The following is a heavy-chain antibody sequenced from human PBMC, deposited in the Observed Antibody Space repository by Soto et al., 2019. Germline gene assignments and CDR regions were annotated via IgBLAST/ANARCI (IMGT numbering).Heavy chain of an antibody. CDR1: GYTFTSYA. D-gene: IGHD6-13*01. J-gene: IGHJ4*02. CDR3: ARGKKDSSWYVLFDY. CDR2: INAGNGNT. Sequence: QVQLVQSGAEVKKPGASVKVSCKASGYTFTSYAMHWVRQAPGQRLEWIGWINAGNGNTKYSQKFQGRVTITRDTSASTAYMELSSLRSEDTAVYYCARGKKDSSWYVLFDYWGQGTLVTVSS. V-gene: IGHV1-3*01.